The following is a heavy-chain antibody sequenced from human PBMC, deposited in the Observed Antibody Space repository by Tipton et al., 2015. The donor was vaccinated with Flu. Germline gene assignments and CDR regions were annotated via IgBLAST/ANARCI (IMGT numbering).Heavy chain of an antibody. CDR1: GGSFSGYY. D-gene: IGHD3-22*01. Sequence: AVCGGSFSGYYWSWIRQPPGKGLEWIGEINHSGSTNYNPSLKSRVTISVDTSKNQFSLKLSSVTAADTAVYYCATVSTNYYDSSGYFGGRSENWGQGTLVTVSS. CDR2: INHSGST. V-gene: IGHV4-34*01. CDR3: ATVSTNYYDSSGYFGGRSEN. J-gene: IGHJ4*02.